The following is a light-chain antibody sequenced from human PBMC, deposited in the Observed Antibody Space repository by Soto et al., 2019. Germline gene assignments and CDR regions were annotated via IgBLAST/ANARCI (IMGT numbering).Light chain of an antibody. CDR3: QQYGRSPFT. Sequence: EMVLTQSPGTLSLSPGERATLSCSASQSVSSSYLAWYQQKPGQAPRLLIYGASSRDTGIPGRFSGSGSVTDFTLTISRLEPEDFAVYYCQQYGRSPFTLGPGTKVDIK. CDR2: GAS. CDR1: QSVSSSY. V-gene: IGKV3-20*01. J-gene: IGKJ3*01.